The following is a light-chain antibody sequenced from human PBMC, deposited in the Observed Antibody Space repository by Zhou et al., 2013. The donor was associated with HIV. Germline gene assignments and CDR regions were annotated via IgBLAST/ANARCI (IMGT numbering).Light chain of an antibody. CDR1: QSVSSN. Sequence: EIVMTQSPATLSVSPGERATLSCRASQSVSSNLAWYQQKPGQAPRLLIYGASTRATGIPARFSGSGSGTDFTLTISRLETEDFAVYYCQQYGNAPWTFGQGTTVEI. CDR2: GAS. V-gene: IGKV3D-15*01. CDR3: QQYGNAPWT. J-gene: IGKJ1*01.